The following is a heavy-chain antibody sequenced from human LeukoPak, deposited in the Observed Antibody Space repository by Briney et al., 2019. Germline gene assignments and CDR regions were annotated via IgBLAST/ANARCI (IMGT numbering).Heavy chain of an antibody. V-gene: IGHV4-59*01. CDR1: GGSISSYY. D-gene: IGHD2-2*01. CDR3: ARNQLPLDY. Sequence: PSETLSLTCTVSGGSISSYYWRWIRQPPGKGLEWIGYIYYSGSTNYNPSLKSRVTISVDTSKNQFSLKLSSVTAADTAVYYCARNQLPLDYWGQGTLVTVSS. CDR2: IYYSGST. J-gene: IGHJ4*02.